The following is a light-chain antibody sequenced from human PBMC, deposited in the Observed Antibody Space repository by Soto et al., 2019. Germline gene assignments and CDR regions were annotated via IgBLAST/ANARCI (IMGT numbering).Light chain of an antibody. CDR3: QQYSSYMRT. Sequence: DIHMTQSPSTPSSSLGDRVTITCRASQGISTLLAWYQQKPGTAPKLLIYDASSWESGVPSRFSGSGSGTEFTLTISSLQNDDYATYYCQQYSSYMRTFGQGTKVDIK. CDR2: DAS. CDR1: QGISTL. J-gene: IGKJ1*01. V-gene: IGKV1-5*01.